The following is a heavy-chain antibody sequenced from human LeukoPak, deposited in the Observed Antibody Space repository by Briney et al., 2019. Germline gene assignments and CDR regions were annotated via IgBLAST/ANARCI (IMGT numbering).Heavy chain of an antibody. Sequence: SETLSLTCTVSGGSISSYYWSWIRQPAGKGLEWIGRIYTCGSTNYNPSLKSRVTMSVDTSKNQFSLKLSSVTAADTAVYYCAREMYYYDSSGYDYWGQGTLVTVSS. CDR3: AREMYYYDSSGYDY. D-gene: IGHD3-22*01. CDR2: IYTCGST. J-gene: IGHJ4*01. V-gene: IGHV4-4*07. CDR1: GGSISSYY.